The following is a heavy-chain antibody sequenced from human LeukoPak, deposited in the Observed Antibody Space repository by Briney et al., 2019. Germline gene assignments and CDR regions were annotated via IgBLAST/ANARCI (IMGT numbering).Heavy chain of an antibody. CDR1: GFTFSSYA. J-gene: IGHJ6*03. CDR2: ISGSGGST. D-gene: IGHD3-3*01. V-gene: IGHV3-23*01. Sequence: GGSLRLSCAASGFTFSSYAMSWVRQAPGKGLEWVSAISGSGGSTYYADSVKGRFTISRDNSKNTVYLQMNSLRAEDTAVYYCAKVGRFLEWLSPDYYYYYMDVWGKGTTVTVSS. CDR3: AKVGRFLEWLSPDYYYYYMDV.